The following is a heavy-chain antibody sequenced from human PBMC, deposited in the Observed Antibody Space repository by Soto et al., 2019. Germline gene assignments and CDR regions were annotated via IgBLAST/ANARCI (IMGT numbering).Heavy chain of an antibody. Sequence: VXSVKVSCKASAYTIPVHYMHWVRQAPGQGLEWMGWINPNSGGTNYAQKFQGRVTMTRDTSISTAYMELSRLRFDDTAVYYCARETLQRVVVPAASGMDVWGQGTTVTVSS. D-gene: IGHD2-2*01. J-gene: IGHJ6*02. V-gene: IGHV1-2*02. CDR2: INPNSGGT. CDR1: AYTIPVHY. CDR3: ARETLQRVVVPAASGMDV.